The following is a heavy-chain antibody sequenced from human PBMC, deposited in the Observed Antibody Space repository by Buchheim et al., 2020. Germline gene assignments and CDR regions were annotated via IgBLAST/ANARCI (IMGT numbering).Heavy chain of an antibody. CDR2: ISDSGATT. Sequence: EVQLLESGGGLVQPGGSLRLSCAASGFAFSSYAMSWARQAPGKGLEWVSAISDSGATTYYADSVKGRFTISRDNSKNTLYLQMNSLRAEDTAVYYCAKNKPVVGTRYYYGMDVWGQGTT. D-gene: IGHD6-19*01. CDR1: GFAFSSYA. V-gene: IGHV3-23*01. CDR3: AKNKPVVGTRYYYGMDV. J-gene: IGHJ6*02.